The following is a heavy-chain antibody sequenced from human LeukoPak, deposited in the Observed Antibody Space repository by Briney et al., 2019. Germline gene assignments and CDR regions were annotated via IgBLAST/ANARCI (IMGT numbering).Heavy chain of an antibody. J-gene: IGHJ4*01. V-gene: IGHV4-31*03. D-gene: IGHD5-12*01. CDR1: GGSISSGGYY. Sequence: PSETLSLTCTVSGGSISSGGYYWSWIRQHPGKGLEWVGYIYYSGSTYYNPSLKSRVTISVDTSKNQFSLKLSSVTAADTAVYYCARRRGRGYDLPTEYYFDYWGHGTLVTVSS. CDR3: ARRRGRGYDLPTEYYFDY. CDR2: IYYSGST.